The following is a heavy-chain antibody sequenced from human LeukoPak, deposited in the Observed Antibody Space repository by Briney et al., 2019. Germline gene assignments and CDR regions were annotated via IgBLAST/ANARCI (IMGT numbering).Heavy chain of an antibody. CDR3: ARGKTYYDISRDAFDI. J-gene: IGHJ3*02. V-gene: IGHV4-59*01. Sequence: TETLSLTCTVSGGSISSYYWSWIRQPPGKGLEWIGYIYYSGSTNYNPSLKSRVIISVDTSKNQFSLKLSSVTAADTAVYYCARGKTYYDISRDAFDIWGQGTMVTVSS. CDR1: GGSISSYY. D-gene: IGHD3-22*01. CDR2: IYYSGST.